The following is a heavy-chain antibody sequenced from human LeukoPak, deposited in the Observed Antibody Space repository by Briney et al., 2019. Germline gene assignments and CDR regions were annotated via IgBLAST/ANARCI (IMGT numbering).Heavy chain of an antibody. J-gene: IGHJ4*02. D-gene: IGHD4-11*01. CDR2: IYWKGDIK. CDR3: ARGLQYFEH. CDR1: GFTFDDYG. Sequence: PGGSXXLSCAACGFTFDDYGMRWVRQARGQGVEWVSHIYWKGDIKLYGDCVKGRFNSYREKDKNYVYLQMNSLRVEDTALYYCARGLQYFEHWGQGVLVTVSS. V-gene: IGHV3-20*04.